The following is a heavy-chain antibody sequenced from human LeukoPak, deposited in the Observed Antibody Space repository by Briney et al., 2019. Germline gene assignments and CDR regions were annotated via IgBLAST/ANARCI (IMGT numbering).Heavy chain of an antibody. D-gene: IGHD6-13*01. Sequence: GGSLRLSCAASGFTFDDYTMHWVRQAPGKGLEWVSLISWDGVNTDYADSVRGRFTISRDNSKNSLYLQMNRLGTEDTGFYYCVKDIESSSWYGAFDPWGQGTLVTVSS. J-gene: IGHJ5*02. CDR2: ISWDGVNT. V-gene: IGHV3-43*01. CDR1: GFTFDDYT. CDR3: VKDIESSSWYGAFDP.